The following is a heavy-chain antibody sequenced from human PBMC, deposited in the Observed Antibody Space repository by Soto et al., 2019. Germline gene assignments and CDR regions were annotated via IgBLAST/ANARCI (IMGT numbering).Heavy chain of an antibody. D-gene: IGHD3-22*01. V-gene: IGHV5-51*01. Sequence: XDSLKLSCRASGYKFTSSWIALVLQMPGKGLEWMGIIFPSDSDTRYSPSFQGQVTISADRSTSTVFLQWASLKASDTAVYFCARKDKSGYFNWFDPWGQGTLVTVSS. J-gene: IGHJ5*02. CDR2: IFPSDSDT. CDR3: ARKDKSGYFNWFDP. CDR1: GYKFTSSW.